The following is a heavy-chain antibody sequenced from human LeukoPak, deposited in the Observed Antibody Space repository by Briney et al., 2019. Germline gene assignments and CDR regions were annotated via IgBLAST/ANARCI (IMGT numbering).Heavy chain of an antibody. CDR1: GFTFSSYA. CDR3: AKDLERDIVVVVAAMVSDY. Sequence: SGGSLRLSCAASGFTFSSYAMSWVRQAPGKWLEWVSAISGSGGSTYYADPVKGRFTISRDNSKNTLYLQMNSLRAEDTAVYYCAKDLERDIVVVVAAMVSDYWGQGTLVTVSS. J-gene: IGHJ4*02. V-gene: IGHV3-23*01. CDR2: ISGSGGST. D-gene: IGHD2-15*01.